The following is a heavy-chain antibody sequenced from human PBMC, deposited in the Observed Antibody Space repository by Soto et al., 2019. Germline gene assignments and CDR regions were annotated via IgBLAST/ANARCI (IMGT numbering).Heavy chain of an antibody. Sequence: EVQLVESGGGLIQPGGSLRLSCAASGFTVSSNYMSWVRQAPGKGLEWVSDVYSGGTTYYADSVKGRFTISRDNSKKTRYLQMNSLRAEDTAVYYCASHSSSSWFYYYGMDVWGQGTTVTVSS. V-gene: IGHV3-53*01. CDR2: VYSGGTT. D-gene: IGHD6-6*01. CDR1: GFTVSSNY. J-gene: IGHJ6*02. CDR3: ASHSSSSWFYYYGMDV.